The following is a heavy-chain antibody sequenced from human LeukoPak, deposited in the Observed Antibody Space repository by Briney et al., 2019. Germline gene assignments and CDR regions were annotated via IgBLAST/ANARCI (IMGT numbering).Heavy chain of an antibody. D-gene: IGHD5-24*01. CDR1: GFTFDDYT. Sequence: GGSLRLSCAASGFTFDDYTMHWVRQAPGKGLEWVSLISWDGGSTYYADSVKGRFTISRDNSKNSLYLQMNSLRTEDTALYYCAKVAEMATITNYFDYWGQGTLVTVSS. J-gene: IGHJ4*02. CDR3: AKVAEMATITNYFDY. V-gene: IGHV3-43*01. CDR2: ISWDGGST.